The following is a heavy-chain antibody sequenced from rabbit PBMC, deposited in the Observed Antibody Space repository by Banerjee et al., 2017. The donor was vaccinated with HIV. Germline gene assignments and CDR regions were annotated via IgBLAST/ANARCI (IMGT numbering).Heavy chain of an antibody. J-gene: IGHJ4*01. V-gene: IGHV1S45*01. CDR2: INSSSRNT. D-gene: IGHD4-1*01. CDR1: GFSFSNKYV. Sequence: QEQLEESGGDLVKPEGSLTITCTASGFSFSNKYVMCWVRQAPGKGLEWIGCINSSSRNTVYASWAKGRFTISKTSSTTVTLQMTSLTAADTATYFCARDLGIVVAGVPYFNLWGPGTLVTVS. CDR3: ARDLGIVVAGVPYFNL.